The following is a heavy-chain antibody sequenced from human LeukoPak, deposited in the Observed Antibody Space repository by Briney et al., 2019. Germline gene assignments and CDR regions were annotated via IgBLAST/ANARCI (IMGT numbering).Heavy chain of an antibody. V-gene: IGHV3-48*02. CDR2: ISSSSSTI. Sequence: GGSLRLSCAASGFTFSSYSMNWVRQAPGKGLEWVSYISSSSSTIYYADSVKGRFTISRDNAKDSLYLQMNSLRDEDTAVYYCARDRANSGSCYWDYWGQGTLVTVSS. CDR1: GFTFSSYS. J-gene: IGHJ4*01. D-gene: IGHD1-26*01. CDR3: ARDRANSGSCYWDY.